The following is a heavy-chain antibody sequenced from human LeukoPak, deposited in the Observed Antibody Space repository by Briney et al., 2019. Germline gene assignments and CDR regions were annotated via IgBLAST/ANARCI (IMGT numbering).Heavy chain of an antibody. CDR3: ARGPATTKTYYYYGMDV. CDR1: GYTFTGYY. CDR2: INPNSGGT. D-gene: IGHD5-12*01. J-gene: IGHJ6*02. Sequence: ASVKFSCKASGYTFTGYYMYWVRHAPGQGVEWMGWINPNSGGTNYAQKFQGRVTMTRDTSISTAYMELSRLRSDDTAVYYCARGPATTKTYYYYGMDVWGQGTTVTVSS. V-gene: IGHV1-2*02.